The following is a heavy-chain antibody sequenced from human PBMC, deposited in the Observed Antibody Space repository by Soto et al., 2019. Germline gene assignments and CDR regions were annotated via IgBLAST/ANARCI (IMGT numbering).Heavy chain of an antibody. V-gene: IGHV3-21*02. CDR2: INGRGNYI. J-gene: IGHJ4*02. Sequence: EVQVVESGGGLVKPGGSLRLSCAASGFTFSTYNMNWVRQAPGKGLEWVSSINGRGNYIYYADSVKGRFTISRDNAKNSLYLQMDSLRAEDTAVYYCAREDGIVGASSAFDYWGQGTLVTVSS. CDR1: GFTFSTYN. D-gene: IGHD1-26*01. CDR3: AREDGIVGASSAFDY.